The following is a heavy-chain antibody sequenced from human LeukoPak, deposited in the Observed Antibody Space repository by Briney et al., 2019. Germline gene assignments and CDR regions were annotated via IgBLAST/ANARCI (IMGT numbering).Heavy chain of an antibody. CDR1: GFTFSSYA. CDR3: AKDHQLLISEDIWFDP. J-gene: IGHJ5*02. V-gene: IGHV3-23*01. D-gene: IGHD2-2*01. Sequence: GETLRLSCAASGFTFSSYAMSWVRKAPGKGLEWVSAISGSGGSTYYADSVKGRFTISRDNSKNTLYLQMNSLRAEDRAVYYCAKDHQLLISEDIWFDPWGQGTLVTVS. CDR2: ISGSGGST.